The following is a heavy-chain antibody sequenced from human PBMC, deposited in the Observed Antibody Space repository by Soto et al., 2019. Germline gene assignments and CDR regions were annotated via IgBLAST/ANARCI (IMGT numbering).Heavy chain of an antibody. D-gene: IGHD1-26*01. CDR1: GYAFPHYV. Sequence: ASVKVSCKTSGYAFPHYVINWVRQAPGHGLEWMGFSTHTGNTNYAQNFQGRVVLTTDTSTSTAYMEVTSLTSDDTAVYYCARSGEHPLDYWGQGTTVTVYS. J-gene: IGHJ4*02. CDR3: ARSGEHPLDY. CDR2: STHTGNT. V-gene: IGHV1-18*01.